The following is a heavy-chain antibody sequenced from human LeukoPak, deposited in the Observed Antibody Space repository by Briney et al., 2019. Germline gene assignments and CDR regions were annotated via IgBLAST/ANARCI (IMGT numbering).Heavy chain of an antibody. CDR1: AFTFSSYW. Sequence: GGSLRLSLAVAAFTFSSYWMNWVRQAPGKGLEWVASIRQDGGEKSYVDSVKGRFTISRDNTRNSLYLQMSSLRAEDKAVYCCARDGTAPGLYFDLWGQGTLVTVSS. J-gene: IGHJ4*01. CDR3: ARDGTAPGLYFDL. CDR2: IRQDGGEK. V-gene: IGHV3-7*01. D-gene: IGHD6-13*01.